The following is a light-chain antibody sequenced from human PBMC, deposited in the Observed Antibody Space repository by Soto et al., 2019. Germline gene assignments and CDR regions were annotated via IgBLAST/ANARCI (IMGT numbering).Light chain of an antibody. Sequence: EIVLTQSPATLSLSPGERATLSCRASQSVSSYLAWYQQKPGQAPRLLIYDASNRATGIPARFSGSGSGTDFTLTISSLAPEDVAVYYCQQRSNWPPVTFGQGTKVEIK. J-gene: IGKJ1*01. CDR3: QQRSNWPPVT. CDR1: QSVSSY. CDR2: DAS. V-gene: IGKV3-11*01.